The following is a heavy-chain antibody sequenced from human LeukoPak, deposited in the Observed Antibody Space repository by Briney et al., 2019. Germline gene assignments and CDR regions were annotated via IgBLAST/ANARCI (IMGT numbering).Heavy chain of an antibody. Sequence: PGRSLRLSCAAFGFTFSSYAMHWVRQAPGKGLEWVAVISYDGSNKYYADSVKGRFTISRDNSKNTLYLQMNSLRAEDTAVYYCARVGCSGGSCYGGYYYYGMDVWGQGTTVTVSS. J-gene: IGHJ6*02. CDR3: ARVGCSGGSCYGGYYYYGMDV. CDR2: ISYDGSNK. D-gene: IGHD2-15*01. CDR1: GFTFSSYA. V-gene: IGHV3-30-3*01.